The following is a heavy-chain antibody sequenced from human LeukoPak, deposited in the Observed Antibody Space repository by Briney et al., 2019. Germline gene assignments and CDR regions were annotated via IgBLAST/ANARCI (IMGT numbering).Heavy chain of an antibody. J-gene: IGHJ4*02. CDR3: ARVQWELRGVGSYFEY. CDR2: IKQDGSEK. CDR1: GFTFSSYW. D-gene: IGHD1-26*01. Sequence: AGGSLRLSCVVSGFTFSSYWMSWVRQAPGKGLEWVANIKQDGSEKYYVDSVKGRFTMSRDNAKNSLYLQMNSLRAEGTAVYYCARVQWELRGVGSYFEYWGQGALVTVSS. V-gene: IGHV3-7*01.